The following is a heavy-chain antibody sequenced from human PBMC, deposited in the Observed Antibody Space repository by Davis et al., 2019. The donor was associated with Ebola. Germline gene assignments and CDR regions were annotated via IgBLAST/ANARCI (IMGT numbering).Heavy chain of an antibody. Sequence: GESLKISCAASGFTFSSYAMHWVRQAPGKGLEWVAVISYDGSNKYYADSVKGRFTISRDNSKDTLYLQMNSLRVEDTAVYYCAKVRFSGSSGLNYYNGMDVWGQGTTVTVSS. CDR2: ISYDGSNK. V-gene: IGHV3-30-3*01. D-gene: IGHD6-6*01. J-gene: IGHJ6*02. CDR3: AKVRFSGSSGLNYYNGMDV. CDR1: GFTFSSYA.